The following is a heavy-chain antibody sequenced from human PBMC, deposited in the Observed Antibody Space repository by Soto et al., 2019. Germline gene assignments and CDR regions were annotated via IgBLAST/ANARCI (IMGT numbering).Heavy chain of an antibody. CDR2: IYPGDSDT. V-gene: IGHV5-51*01. Sequence: PGESLKISCKGSGYSFTSYWIGWVRQMPGKGLEWMGIIYPGDSDTRYSPSFQGQVTISADKSISTAYLQWSSLKASDTAMYYCARLPQRPYGEIWGSDYYYYMDFWGKGTTVTVSS. CDR3: ARLPQRPYGEIWGSDYYYYMDF. J-gene: IGHJ6*03. CDR1: GYSFTSYW. D-gene: IGHD3-16*01.